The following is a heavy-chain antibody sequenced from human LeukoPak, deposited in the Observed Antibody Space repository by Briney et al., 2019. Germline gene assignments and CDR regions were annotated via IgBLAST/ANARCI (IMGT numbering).Heavy chain of an antibody. J-gene: IGHJ3*02. CDR1: GFTVSSNE. D-gene: IGHD3-22*01. Sequence: PGGSLRLSCAASGFTVSSNEMNWVRQAPGKGLEWVSYIGLSGSSTYYADSVKGRFTISRDNAKNSLYLQMNSLRAGDTAVYYCARYDDSSGSYSADAFDIWGQGTMVTVSS. V-gene: IGHV3-48*03. CDR2: IGLSGSST. CDR3: ARYDDSSGSYSADAFDI.